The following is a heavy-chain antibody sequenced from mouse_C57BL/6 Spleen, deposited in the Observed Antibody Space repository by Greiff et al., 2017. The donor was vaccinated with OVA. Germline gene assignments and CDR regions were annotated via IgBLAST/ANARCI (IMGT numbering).Heavy chain of an antibody. D-gene: IGHD2-2*01. CDR3: ARPSPLMVTRFAY. CDR2: INPNNGGT. J-gene: IGHJ3*01. CDR1: GYTFTDYN. Sequence: EVQLQQSGPELVKPGASVKIPCKASGYTFTDYNMDWVKQSHGKSLEWIGDINPNNGGTIYNQKFKGKATLTVDKSSSTAYMELRSLTSEDTAVYYCARPSPLMVTRFAYWGQGTLVTVSA. V-gene: IGHV1-18*01.